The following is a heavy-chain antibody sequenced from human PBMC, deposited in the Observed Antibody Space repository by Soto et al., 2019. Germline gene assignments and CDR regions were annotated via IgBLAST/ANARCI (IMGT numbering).Heavy chain of an antibody. Sequence: SVKVSCKASGGTCSSYAISWVRQAPGQGLEWMGGIIPIFGTANYAQKFQGRVTITADKSTSTAYMELSSLRSEDTAVYYCARDQQYYYDSSGLAAFDIWGEGTMVTVSS. J-gene: IGHJ3*02. CDR1: GGTCSSYA. V-gene: IGHV1-69*06. D-gene: IGHD3-22*01. CDR3: ARDQQYYYDSSGLAAFDI. CDR2: IIPIFGTA.